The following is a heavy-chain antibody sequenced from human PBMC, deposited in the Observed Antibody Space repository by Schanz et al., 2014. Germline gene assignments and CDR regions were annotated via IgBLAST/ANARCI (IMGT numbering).Heavy chain of an antibody. V-gene: IGHV3-30*18. Sequence: VQLVESGGGLVQPGGSLRLSCAASGFTFSSYAMNWVRQVPGKGLEWVAAMSYDGSIKYYGDSVKGRFTISRDNSKNTLYLHMNTLRCEDTAVYYCAKDSTHIDIVLVPTAIDYWGQGTLVTVSS. CDR3: AKDSTHIDIVLVPTAIDY. CDR2: MSYDGSIK. D-gene: IGHD2-2*01. CDR1: GFTFSSYA. J-gene: IGHJ4*02.